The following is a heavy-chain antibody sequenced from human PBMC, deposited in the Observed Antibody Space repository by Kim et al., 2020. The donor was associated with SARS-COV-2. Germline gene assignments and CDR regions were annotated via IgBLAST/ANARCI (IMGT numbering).Heavy chain of an antibody. Sequence: ADSGKGRITISRDNAKNALYLKMNSQRAEETAVYYCATSADYDSSGYSDYWGQGTLVTVSS. V-gene: IGHV3-11*03. CDR3: ATSADYDSSGYSDY. D-gene: IGHD3-22*01. J-gene: IGHJ4*02.